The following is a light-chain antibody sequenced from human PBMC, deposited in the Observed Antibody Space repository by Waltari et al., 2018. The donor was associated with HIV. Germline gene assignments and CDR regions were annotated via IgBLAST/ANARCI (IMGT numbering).Light chain of an antibody. CDR1: SSNIGSNY. CDR2: RNN. CDR3: AAWDDSLSGRV. J-gene: IGLJ3*02. V-gene: IGLV1-47*01. Sequence: QSVLTQPPSASGTPGQRVTIPCSGSSSNIGSNYVSWYQQLPGTAPKPLIYRNNQRPSGVPDRFSGSKSGTSASLAISGLRSEDEADYYCAAWDDSLSGRVFGGGTKLTVL.